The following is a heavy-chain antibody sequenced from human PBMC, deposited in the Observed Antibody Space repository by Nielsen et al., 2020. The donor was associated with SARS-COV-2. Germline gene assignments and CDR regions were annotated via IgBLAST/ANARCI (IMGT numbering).Heavy chain of an antibody. V-gene: IGHV1-3*04. CDR3: ARSRGCSATSCFFDY. CDR2: INSDSGNT. CDR1: GYTFTAYA. J-gene: IGHJ4*02. Sequence: ASVKVSCQAPGYTFTAYAIHWVRPDPGQRLEWMGWINSDSGNTKYSQKLRGRLTITRDTSASTAYMELSGLSSEDTAVYYCARSRGCSATSCFFDYWGQGALVTVSS. D-gene: IGHD2-15*01.